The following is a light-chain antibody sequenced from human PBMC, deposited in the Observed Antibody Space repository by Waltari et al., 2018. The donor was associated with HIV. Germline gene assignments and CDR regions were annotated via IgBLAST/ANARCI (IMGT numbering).Light chain of an antibody. CDR2: NVS. Sequence: QSALTQPRSVSESPGQSVTISCTGTSSDVGAYNYVSWYQQHPGRAPKFIIYNVSERPSGGPDRFSGSKSCNTASLTISGLQAEDEADYYCSSYAGTSNFVLFGGGTKLTVL. V-gene: IGLV2-11*01. CDR3: SSYAGTSNFVL. J-gene: IGLJ2*01. CDR1: SSDVGAYNY.